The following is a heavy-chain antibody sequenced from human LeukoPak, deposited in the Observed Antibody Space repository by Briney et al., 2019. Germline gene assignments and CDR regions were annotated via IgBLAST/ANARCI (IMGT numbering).Heavy chain of an antibody. Sequence: SETLSLTCTVSGGSISTSSYYWGWIRQPPGKGLEWIGSMYYSGSTYYNPSLKSRVTISVDMSKNQFSLKLSSVTAADTALYYCASNEWSGYYFDYWGQGTLVTVSS. V-gene: IGHV4-39*01. J-gene: IGHJ4*02. D-gene: IGHD3-3*01. CDR3: ASNEWSGYYFDY. CDR2: MYYSGST. CDR1: GGSISTSSYY.